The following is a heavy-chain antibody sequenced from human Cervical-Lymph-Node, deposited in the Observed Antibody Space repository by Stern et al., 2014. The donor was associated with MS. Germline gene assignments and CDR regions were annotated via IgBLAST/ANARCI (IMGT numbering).Heavy chain of an antibody. D-gene: IGHD6-19*01. CDR2: IYNIGST. J-gene: IGHJ4*02. V-gene: IGHV4-31*03. Sequence: VQLVESGPGLVKPSQTLSLTCTVSGGSINIGDYYWSWIRHLTGKGLEWIGYIYNIGSTSYNPSLKSRVSMSVDTSKNQFSLNLNSVTAADTSVYYCAGGTVAGLFDYWGQGTLVTVSS. CDR1: GGSINIGDYY. CDR3: AGGTVAGLFDY.